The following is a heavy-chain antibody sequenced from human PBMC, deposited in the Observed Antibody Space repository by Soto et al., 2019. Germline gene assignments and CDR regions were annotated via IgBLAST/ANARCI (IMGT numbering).Heavy chain of an antibody. CDR1: GFTFSNYP. Sequence: QPGGSLRLSCAASGFTFSNYPMSWVRQAPGKGLEWVSTSGSGGNTYYADSVKGRFTISRDNSKNTLYLQINSLRAEDTAVYYCAKRPVGGTYYYFDYWGQGTLVTVSS. CDR2: SGSGGNT. J-gene: IGHJ4*02. V-gene: IGHV3-23*01. CDR3: AKRPVGGTYYYFDY. D-gene: IGHD1-26*01.